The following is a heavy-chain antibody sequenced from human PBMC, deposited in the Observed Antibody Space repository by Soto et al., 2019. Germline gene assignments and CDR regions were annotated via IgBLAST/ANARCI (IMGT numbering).Heavy chain of an antibody. V-gene: IGHV3-23*01. CDR2: ISGNGYTT. CDR1: GFTFTTSS. CDR3: AKGVEHSTADAFET. Sequence: EVHVLESGGDLVQPGGSLRLTCAVSGFTFTTSSINWVRQAPGKGLEWVSSISGNGYTTYYADSVTGRFTISIDNSKSTVFLQMNSLRVEDTALYYCAKGVEHSTADAFETWGQGTMVTVSS. D-gene: IGHD5-18*01. J-gene: IGHJ3*02.